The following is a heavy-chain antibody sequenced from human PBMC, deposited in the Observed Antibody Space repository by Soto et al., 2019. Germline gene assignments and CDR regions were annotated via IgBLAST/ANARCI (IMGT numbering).Heavy chain of an antibody. CDR2: INPNSGGT. V-gene: IGHV1-2*02. Sequence: GASVKVSCKASGYTFTGYYMHWVRQAPGQGLEWMGWINPNSGGTNYAQKFQGRVTMTRDTSISTAYMELSRLRFDDTAVYYCARGHCSSTSCYTYYYYGMDVWGQGTTVTVSS. J-gene: IGHJ6*02. CDR1: GYTFTGYY. CDR3: ARGHCSSTSCYTYYYYGMDV. D-gene: IGHD2-2*02.